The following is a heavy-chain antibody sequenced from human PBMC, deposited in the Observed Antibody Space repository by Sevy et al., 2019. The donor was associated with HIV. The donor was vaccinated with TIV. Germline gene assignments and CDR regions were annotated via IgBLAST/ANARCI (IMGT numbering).Heavy chain of an antibody. Sequence: ASVKVSCKASGYTFTSYYMHWVRQAPGQGLEWMGIINPSGGSTSYAQKFQGRVTMTRDTSTSTVYMELSSLRSEDTAVYYCARDLLWFGELLYKTNYGMDVWGQGTTVTVSS. V-gene: IGHV1-46*01. CDR3: ARDLLWFGELLYKTNYGMDV. CDR2: INPSGGST. J-gene: IGHJ6*02. D-gene: IGHD3-10*01. CDR1: GYTFTSYY.